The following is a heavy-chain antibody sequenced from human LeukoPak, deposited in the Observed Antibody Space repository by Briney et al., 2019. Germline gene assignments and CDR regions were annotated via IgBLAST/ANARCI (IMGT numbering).Heavy chain of an antibody. V-gene: IGHV4-34*01. J-gene: IGHJ2*01. Sequence: SETLSLTCAVYGGSFSGYYWSWIRQPPGKGLEWIGEINHSGSTNYNPSLKSRVTISVDTSKNQFSLKLSSVTAADTAVYYCARLRGYFDLWGRGTLVTVSS. D-gene: IGHD3-16*01. CDR1: GGSFSGYY. CDR3: ARLRGYFDL. CDR2: INHSGST.